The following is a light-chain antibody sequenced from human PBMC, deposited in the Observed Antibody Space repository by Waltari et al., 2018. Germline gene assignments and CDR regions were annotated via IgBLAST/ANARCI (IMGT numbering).Light chain of an antibody. CDR1: RSNIGAGYA. V-gene: IGLV1-40*01. J-gene: IGLJ2*01. CDR3: QSYDSSLSVV. Sequence: QSVLTQPPSVSGAPGQRVTISCTGRRSNIGAGYAVHWYQQLPGTAPKLLIYVNSNRPSGVPDRFSGSKSGTSASLAITGLQAEDEADYYCQSYDSSLSVVFGGGTKLTVL. CDR2: VNS.